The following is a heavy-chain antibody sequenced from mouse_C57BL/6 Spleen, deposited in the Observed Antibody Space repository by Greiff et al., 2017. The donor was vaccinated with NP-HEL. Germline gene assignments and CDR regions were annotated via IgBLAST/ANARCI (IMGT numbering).Heavy chain of an antibody. CDR3: TRVPLDGYYGYYAMDY. J-gene: IGHJ4*01. D-gene: IGHD2-3*01. V-gene: IGHV5-9-1*02. CDR2: ISSGGDYI. Sequence: EVKLVESGEGLVKPGGSLKLSCAASGFTFSSYAMSWVRQTPEKRLEWVAYISSGGDYIYYADTVKGRFPISRDNARNTLYLQMSSLKSEDTAMYYCTRVPLDGYYGYYAMDYWGKGTSVTVSS. CDR1: GFTFSSYA.